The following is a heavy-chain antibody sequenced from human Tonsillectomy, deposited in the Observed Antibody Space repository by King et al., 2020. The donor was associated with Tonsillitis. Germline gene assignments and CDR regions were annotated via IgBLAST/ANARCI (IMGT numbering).Heavy chain of an antibody. CDR1: GYSFTSYW. V-gene: IGHV5-51*01. CDR2: IYPGDSDT. CDR3: ASRSYVDTAMAEWDFDL. D-gene: IGHD5-18*01. Sequence: VQLVESGAEVKKPGESLKISCKGSGYSFTSYWIGWVRQMPGKGLEWMGIIYPGDSDTRYSPSFQGQVTISADKSISTAYLQWSSLKASDTAMYYCASRSYVDTAMAEWDFDLWGRGTLVTVSS. J-gene: IGHJ2*01.